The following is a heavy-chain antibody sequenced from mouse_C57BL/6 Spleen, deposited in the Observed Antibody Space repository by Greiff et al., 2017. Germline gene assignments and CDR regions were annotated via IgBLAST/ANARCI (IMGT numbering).Heavy chain of an antibody. Sequence: VQLQQSGPELVKPGASVKISCKASGYAFSSSWMNWVKQRPGKGLEWIGRIYPGDGDTNYNGKFKGKATLTADKSSSTAYMQLSSLTSEDSAVYFCAHGDGYAMDDWGQGTSVTVSS. CDR2: IYPGDGDT. J-gene: IGHJ4*01. V-gene: IGHV1-82*01. D-gene: IGHD2-13*01. CDR1: GYAFSSSW. CDR3: AHGDGYAMDD.